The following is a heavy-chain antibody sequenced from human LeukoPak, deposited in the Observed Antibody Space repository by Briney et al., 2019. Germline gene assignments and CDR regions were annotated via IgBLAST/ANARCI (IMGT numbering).Heavy chain of an antibody. V-gene: IGHV3-15*01. CDR2: IKSKTDGGTT. J-gene: IGHJ4*02. CDR1: GFTFSNPW. CDR3: TTGGRGVVVN. D-gene: IGHD2-2*01. Sequence: GGSLRLSCAASGFTFSNPWMSWVRQAPGKGLEWVGRIKSKTDGGTTEYAAAVQGRFTISRDDSKDTLYLQMNSLKTEDTAVYYCTTGGRGVVVNWGQGTLVTVSS.